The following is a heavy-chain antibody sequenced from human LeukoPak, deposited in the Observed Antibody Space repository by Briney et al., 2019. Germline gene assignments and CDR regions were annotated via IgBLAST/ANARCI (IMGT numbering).Heavy chain of an antibody. CDR1: GFTFSSYG. V-gene: IGHV3-30*02. Sequence: GGSLRLSCAASGFTFSSYGMHWVRQAPGKGLEWVAFIRYDGSNKYYADSVKGRFTISRDNSKNTLYLQMNSLRAEDTAVYYCAKVTGDSSTNWFDPWGQGTQVTVSS. D-gene: IGHD6-19*01. CDR3: AKVTGDSSTNWFDP. CDR2: IRYDGSNK. J-gene: IGHJ5*02.